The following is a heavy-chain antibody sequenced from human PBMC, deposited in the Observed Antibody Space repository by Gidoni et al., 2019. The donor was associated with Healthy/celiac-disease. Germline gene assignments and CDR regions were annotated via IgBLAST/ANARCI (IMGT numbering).Heavy chain of an antibody. CDR3: ARARSGYSSSWYPEWFDP. CDR1: GGSISSYS. J-gene: IGHJ5*02. D-gene: IGHD6-13*01. CDR2: IYYSGST. V-gene: IGHV4-59*01. Sequence: QVQLQESGPGLVQPSETLSLTCTVSGGSISSYSWSWIRQPPGKGLEWIGYIYYSGSTNYNPSRKSRVTISVDTSKNQFALKLSSVNAADTAVYYCARARSGYSSSWYPEWFDPWGQGTLVTVSS.